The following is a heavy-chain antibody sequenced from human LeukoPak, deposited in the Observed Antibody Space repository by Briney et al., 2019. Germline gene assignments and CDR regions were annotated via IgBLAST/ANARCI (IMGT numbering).Heavy chain of an antibody. Sequence: GASVKVSCKVSGYTLTELSMHWVRQAPGKGLEWMGGFDPEDGETIYAQKFQGRVTMTEDTSADTAYMELSSLRSEDTAVYYCATGLGYGGYLGHYWGQGTLVTVSS. J-gene: IGHJ4*02. CDR1: GYTLTELS. V-gene: IGHV1-24*01. CDR2: FDPEDGET. D-gene: IGHD5-18*01. CDR3: ATGLGYGGYLGHY.